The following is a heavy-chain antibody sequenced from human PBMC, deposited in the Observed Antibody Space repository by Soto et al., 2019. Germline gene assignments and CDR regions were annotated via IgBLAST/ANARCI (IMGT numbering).Heavy chain of an antibody. V-gene: IGHV5-10-1*01. J-gene: IGHJ6*02. CDR3: ARYQGSGSYPDHYYGMDV. D-gene: IGHD3-10*01. CDR2: IDPSDSYT. Sequence: PGESLKISCKGSGYSFTSYWISWVRQMPEKGLEWMGRIDPSDSYTNYSPSFQGHVTISADKSISTAYLQWSSLKASDTAMYYCARYQGSGSYPDHYYGMDVWGQGTTVTVSS. CDR1: GYSFTSYW.